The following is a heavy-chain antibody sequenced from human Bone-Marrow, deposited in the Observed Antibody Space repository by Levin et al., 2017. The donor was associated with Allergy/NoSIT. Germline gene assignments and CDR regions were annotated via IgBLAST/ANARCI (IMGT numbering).Heavy chain of an antibody. D-gene: IGHD5-24*01. CDR3: ARVRREDYNRVFDY. V-gene: IGHV3-53*01. CDR2: IYSGGST. Sequence: GESLKISCAASGFTISSHYMTWVRQAPGKGLEWVSVIYSGGSTYYADSVKGRFTISRDKSKNTLYLQMNSLRAEDTAVYYCARVRREDYNRVFDYWGQGTLVTVSS. CDR1: GFTISSHY. J-gene: IGHJ4*02.